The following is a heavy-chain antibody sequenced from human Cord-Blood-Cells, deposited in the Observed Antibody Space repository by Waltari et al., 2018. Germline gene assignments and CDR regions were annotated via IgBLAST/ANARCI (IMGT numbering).Heavy chain of an antibody. Sequence: EVQLVESGGGLVQPGGSLRLSCAASGFTFSSYSMNWVRQAPGKGVEWVSYISSSSSTIYYADSVKGRLTISRDNAKNSLYLQMNSLRDEDTAVYYCARDSGYCSGGSCYYDAFDIWGQGTMVTVSS. D-gene: IGHD2-15*01. J-gene: IGHJ3*02. CDR1: GFTFSSYS. CDR3: ARDSGYCSGGSCYYDAFDI. CDR2: ISSSSSTI. V-gene: IGHV3-48*02.